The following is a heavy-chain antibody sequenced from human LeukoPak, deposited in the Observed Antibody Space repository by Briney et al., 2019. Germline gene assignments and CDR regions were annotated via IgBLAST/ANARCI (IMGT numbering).Heavy chain of an antibody. CDR1: GYTFTGYY. V-gene: IGHV1-2*02. Sequence: GGSVKVSCQASGYTFTGYYMHWVRQAPGQGLEWMGWINPNSGGTNYAQKFQSRVTMTRDTSISTAYMELSRLRSDDTAVYYCARERRALSIAARPKDINWGTTSDYWGQGTLVTVSS. CDR3: ARERRALSIAARPKDINWGTTSDY. D-gene: IGHD6-6*01. J-gene: IGHJ4*02. CDR2: INPNSGGT.